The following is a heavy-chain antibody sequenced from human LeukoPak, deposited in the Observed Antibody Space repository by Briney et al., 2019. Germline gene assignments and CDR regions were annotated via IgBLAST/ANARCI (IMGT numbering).Heavy chain of an antibody. CDR3: ARERGIAAAGWFDP. CDR1: GASISSGSYY. J-gene: IGHJ5*02. Sequence: SETLSLTCTVSGASISSGSYYWNWIRQPAGKGLEWIGRIFASGSTNYNPSLKGRVTISLDTPKNQSSLKLSSVTAADTAVYYCARERGIAAAGWFDPWGQGTLVTVSS. V-gene: IGHV4-61*02. D-gene: IGHD6-13*01. CDR2: IFASGST.